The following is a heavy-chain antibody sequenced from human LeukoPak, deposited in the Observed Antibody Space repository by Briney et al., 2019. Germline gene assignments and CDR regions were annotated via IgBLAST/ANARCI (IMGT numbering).Heavy chain of an antibody. V-gene: IGHV4-4*07. Sequence: SETLSLTCTFSGGSISSYYWSWIRQPAGKGLEWIGRIQTSGSTNYNPSLKSRVTMSVDTSKNQASLKLSSVTAADTAVYYCARDLYYYGSGSYPQFDYWGQGTLVTVSS. CDR3: ARDLYYYGSGSYPQFDY. CDR2: IQTSGST. J-gene: IGHJ4*02. CDR1: GGSISSYY. D-gene: IGHD3-10*01.